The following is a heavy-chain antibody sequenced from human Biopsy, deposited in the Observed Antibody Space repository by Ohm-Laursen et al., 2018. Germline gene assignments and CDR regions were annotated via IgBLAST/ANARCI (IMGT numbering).Heavy chain of an antibody. V-gene: IGHV4-4*07. D-gene: IGHD3-16*01. CDR2: IYSSGRT. J-gene: IGHJ6*03. Sequence: GTLSLTCPVSGGSISDYFWSWIRQPADKGLEYIGRIYSSGRTFYNPSLKSRVTMSVATSDNQFSLKLSSVTAADTAVYFCARDACGDYDTYY. CDR3: ARDACGDYDTYY. CDR1: GGSISDYF.